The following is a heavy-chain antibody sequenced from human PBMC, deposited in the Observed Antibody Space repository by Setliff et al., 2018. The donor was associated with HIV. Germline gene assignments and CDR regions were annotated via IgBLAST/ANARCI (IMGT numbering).Heavy chain of an antibody. CDR3: ARVSCSSWYSIPLYYYYSMDV. CDR2: ITHSGRT. D-gene: IGHD6-13*01. J-gene: IGHJ6*03. Sequence: SETLSLTCAVYGGSFSDYYWTWIRQPPGKGLEWIGEITHSGRTNFRPSLRSRVTMSRDTSKNQFSLKLSSVTAADTAVYYCARVSCSSWYSIPLYYYYSMDVWGKGTTVTVSS. V-gene: IGHV4-34*01. CDR1: GGSFSDYY.